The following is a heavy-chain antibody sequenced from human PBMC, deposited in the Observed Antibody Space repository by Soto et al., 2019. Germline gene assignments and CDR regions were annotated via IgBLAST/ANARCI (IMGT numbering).Heavy chain of an antibody. CDR3: ARKAWVRFDY. D-gene: IGHD7-27*01. CDR1: GGSISSYY. CDR2: VYHTGDT. V-gene: IGHV4-59*12. J-gene: IGHJ4*02. Sequence: SETLSLTCTVSGGSISSYYWSWFRQPPGKGLEWIGEVYHTGDTYYNPSLRSRVAMSVDKSTNEFSLKVTSVTAADTAIYYCARKAWVRFDYWGQGALVTVSS.